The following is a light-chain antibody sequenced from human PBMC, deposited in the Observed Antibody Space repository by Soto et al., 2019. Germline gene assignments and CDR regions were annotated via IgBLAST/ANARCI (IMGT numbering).Light chain of an antibody. Sequence: DIQMTQSPSSLSASVGDRVTISCRASQSIDRYLNWYQQKAGKAPKLLIYAASNLQSGVPSRFSGSGSGTDFTRTIRSLQPEDFATYYCQQSGTFGQGTKVEIK. CDR2: AAS. CDR3: QQSGT. J-gene: IGKJ1*01. V-gene: IGKV1-39*01. CDR1: QSIDRY.